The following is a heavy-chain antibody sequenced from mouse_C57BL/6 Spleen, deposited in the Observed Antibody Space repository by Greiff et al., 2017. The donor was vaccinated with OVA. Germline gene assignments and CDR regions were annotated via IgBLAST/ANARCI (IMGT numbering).Heavy chain of an antibody. D-gene: IGHD1-1*01. CDR2: SRNKANDYTT. CDR1: GFTFSDFY. Sequence: EVKLVESGGGLVQSGRSLRLSCATSGFTFSDFYMEWVRQAPGKGLEWIAASRNKANDYTTEYSASVKGRFIVSRDTSQSILYLQMNALRAEDTAIYYCARDALPHYYGSSSFDYWGQGTTLTVSS. J-gene: IGHJ2*01. CDR3: ARDALPHYYGSSSFDY. V-gene: IGHV7-1*01.